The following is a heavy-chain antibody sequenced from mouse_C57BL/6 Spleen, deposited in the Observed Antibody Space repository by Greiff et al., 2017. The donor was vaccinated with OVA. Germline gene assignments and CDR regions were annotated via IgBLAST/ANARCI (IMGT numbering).Heavy chain of an antibody. CDR1: GYTFTSYG. J-gene: IGHJ4*01. CDR3: AESPNYYGSSYDAMDY. CDR2: IYPRSGNT. D-gene: IGHD1-1*01. Sequence: VQLQESGAELARPGASVKLSCKASGYTFTSYGISWVKQRTGQGLEWIGEIYPRSGNTYYNEKFKGKATLTADKSSSTAYMELRSLTSEDSAVYFCAESPNYYGSSYDAMDYWGQGTSVTVSS. V-gene: IGHV1-81*01.